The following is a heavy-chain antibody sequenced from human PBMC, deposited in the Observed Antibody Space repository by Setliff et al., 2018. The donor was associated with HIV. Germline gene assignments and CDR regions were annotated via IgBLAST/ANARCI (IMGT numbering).Heavy chain of an antibody. V-gene: IGHV4-39*01. CDR2: IYYSGST. D-gene: IGHD2-15*01. CDR1: GGSISSSSYY. CDR3: ARSVPRYCSGGSCYPPLFDY. Sequence: SETLSLTCTVSGGSISSSSYYWGWIRQPTGKGLEWSGSIYYSGSTYYNPSLKSRVTISVDTSKNQFSLKLRSVTAADTAVYYCARSVPRYCSGGSCYPPLFDYWGQGTLVTVSS. J-gene: IGHJ4*02.